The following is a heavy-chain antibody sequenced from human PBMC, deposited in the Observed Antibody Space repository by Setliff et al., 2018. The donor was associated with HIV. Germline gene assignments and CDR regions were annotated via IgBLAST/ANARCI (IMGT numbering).Heavy chain of an antibody. D-gene: IGHD4-17*01. Sequence: GGSLRLSCSVSGFSFSDNYMGWIRLAPGKGLEWISSISHSGSPTHYADSVKGRFTISRDNAKKSLYLEMNSLKADDTAVYYCARAKIGPAGDRTYYGMDVWGQGTTVTVSS. CDR3: ARAKIGPAGDRTYYGMDV. CDR1: GFSFSDNY. CDR2: ISHSGSPT. V-gene: IGHV3-11*01. J-gene: IGHJ6*02.